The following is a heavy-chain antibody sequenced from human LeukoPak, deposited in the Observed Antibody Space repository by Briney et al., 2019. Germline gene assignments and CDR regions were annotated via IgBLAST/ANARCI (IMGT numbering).Heavy chain of an antibody. CDR2: INPSGGST. V-gene: IGHV1-46*01. D-gene: IGHD6-13*01. CDR3: ASAAGLTIDRMDV. Sequence: ASAKVSCKASGYTFTSYYMHWVRQAPGQGLEWMGIINPSGGSTSYAQKFQGRVTMNRDTSTSTVYMELSSLRSEDTAVYYCASAAGLTIDRMDVWGKGTTVTISS. CDR1: GYTFTSYY. J-gene: IGHJ6*03.